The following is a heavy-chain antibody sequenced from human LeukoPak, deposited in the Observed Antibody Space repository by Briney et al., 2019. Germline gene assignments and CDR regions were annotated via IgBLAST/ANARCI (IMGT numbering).Heavy chain of an antibody. J-gene: IGHJ4*02. CDR1: GFTFSSYT. V-gene: IGHV3-48*02. Sequence: GGSLRLSCAASGFTFSSYTMNWVRQAPGKGLEWVSYISSSSRTIYYAESVKGRSTISRDNAKNSLFLQMTSLRDGDTAVYYCARDPTRFDCWGQGTLVTVSS. CDR3: ARDPTRFDC. CDR2: ISSSSRTI.